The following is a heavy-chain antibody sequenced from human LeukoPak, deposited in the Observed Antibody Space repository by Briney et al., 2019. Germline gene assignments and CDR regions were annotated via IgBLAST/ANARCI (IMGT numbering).Heavy chain of an antibody. D-gene: IGHD2-2*01. CDR1: GFTFSSYW. J-gene: IGHJ4*02. CDR3: ARVPSQLPFDY. V-gene: IGHV3-7*01. Sequence: GGSLRLSCAASGFTFSSYWMGWVRQAPGKGLEWVANIKQDGSEKHYVDSVKGRFTISRDNAKNSLYLQMNSLRAEDTAVYYCARVPSQLPFDYWGQGTLVTVSS. CDR2: IKQDGSEK.